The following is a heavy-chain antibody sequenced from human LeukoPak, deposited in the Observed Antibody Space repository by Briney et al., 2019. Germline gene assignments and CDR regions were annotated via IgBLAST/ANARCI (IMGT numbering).Heavy chain of an antibody. V-gene: IGHV1-8*01. CDR2: MNPNSGNT. CDR3: ARASPAANAWFDP. J-gene: IGHJ5*02. D-gene: IGHD2-2*01. Sequence: ASVKVSCKASGYTFTSYDINWVRQATGQGLEWMGWMNPNSGNTGYAQKFQGRVTMTRNTSISTAYMELSSLRSEDTAAYYCARASPAANAWFDPWGQGTLVTVSS. CDR1: GYTFTSYD.